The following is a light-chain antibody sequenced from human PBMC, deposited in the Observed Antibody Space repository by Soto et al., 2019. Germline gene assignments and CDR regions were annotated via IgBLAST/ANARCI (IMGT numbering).Light chain of an antibody. CDR1: NSNIGAGSG. CDR2: ANT. J-gene: IGLJ2*01. Sequence: QSVLTQPPSVTGAPGQRVTISCTGNNSNIGAGSGVNWYQQFPDKAPKLLIYANTHRHSGVPDRFSGSTSATSASLAITGLQTQDEADYYCQSFDSSLTGLIFGGGTKLTVL. V-gene: IGLV1-40*01. CDR3: QSFDSSLTGLI.